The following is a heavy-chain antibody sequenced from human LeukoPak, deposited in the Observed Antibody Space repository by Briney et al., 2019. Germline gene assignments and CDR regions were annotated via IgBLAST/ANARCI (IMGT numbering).Heavy chain of an antibody. CDR1: GYTFTDFG. D-gene: IGHD2-2*01. CDR2: ISAYNGNT. V-gene: IGHV1-18*01. Sequence: GASVKVSCKASGYTFTDFGISWVRQAPGQGLEWMGWISAYNGNTNYAQKLQGRVTMTTDTSTSTAYMELRSLRSDDTAVYYCARVVPAAQSLYYYYGMDVWGQGTTVTVSS. J-gene: IGHJ6*02. CDR3: ARVVPAAQSLYYYYGMDV.